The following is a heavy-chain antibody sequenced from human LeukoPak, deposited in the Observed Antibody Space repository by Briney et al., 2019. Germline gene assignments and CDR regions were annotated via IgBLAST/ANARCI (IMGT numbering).Heavy chain of an antibody. CDR1: GFTFSSYS. J-gene: IGHJ4*02. CDR2: ISSSSSYI. CDR3: ARDGLDGYSYGRRIDY. V-gene: IGHV3-21*01. Sequence: PGGSLRLSCAASGFTFSSYSMNWVRQAPGKGLEWVSSISSSSSYIYYADSVKGRFTISRDNAKNSLYLQMNSLRAEDTAVYYCARDGLDGYSYGRRIDYWGQGTLVTVSS. D-gene: IGHD5-18*01.